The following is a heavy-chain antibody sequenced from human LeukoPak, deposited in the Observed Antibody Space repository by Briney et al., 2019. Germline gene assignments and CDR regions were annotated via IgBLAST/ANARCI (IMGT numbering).Heavy chain of an antibody. CDR2: ISGSGGST. J-gene: IGHJ6*03. CDR1: GFTFSSYA. CDR3: AKFDGVQLWLPYYYYYMDV. V-gene: IGHV3-23*01. Sequence: GGSLRLSCAASGFTFSSYAMSWVRQAPGKGLEWVSAISGSGGSTFYADSVKGRFTISRDNSKNTLYLQVNILRAEDTAVYYCAKFDGVQLWLPYYYYYMDVWGKGTTVTVSS. D-gene: IGHD5-18*01.